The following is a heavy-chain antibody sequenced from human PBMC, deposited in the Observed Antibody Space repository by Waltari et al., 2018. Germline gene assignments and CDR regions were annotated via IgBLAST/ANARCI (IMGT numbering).Heavy chain of an antibody. J-gene: IGHJ3*02. D-gene: IGHD3-10*01. CDR3: ARAGYGSGSPGTQAFDI. CDR2: INAGNGNT. V-gene: IGHV1-3*03. Sequence: QVQLVQSGAEVKKPGASVKVSCKASGYTFTSYAMHWVRQAPGQRLEWMGWINAGNGNTRYSQEFQGRVTITRDTSASTAYMELSSLRSEDMAVYYCARAGYGSGSPGTQAFDIWGQGTMVTVSS. CDR1: GYTFTSYA.